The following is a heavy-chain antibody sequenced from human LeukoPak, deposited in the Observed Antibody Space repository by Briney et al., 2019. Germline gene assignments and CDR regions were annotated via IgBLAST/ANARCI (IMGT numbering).Heavy chain of an antibody. CDR1: GFTFKNYE. D-gene: IGHD5-24*01. J-gene: IGHJ4*02. CDR2: ISSSAITI. Sequence: GGSLRLSCVASGFTFKNYEMIWVRQAPGKGLQWVSYISSSAITIDYADSVKGRFTISRDNSKNTLYLQMNSLRAEDTAVYYCAKDARYGVGDGYNSYDYWGQGTLVTVSS. CDR3: AKDARYGVGDGYNSYDY. V-gene: IGHV3-48*03.